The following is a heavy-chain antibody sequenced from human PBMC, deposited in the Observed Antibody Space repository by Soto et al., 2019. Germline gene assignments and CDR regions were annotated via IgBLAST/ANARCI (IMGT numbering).Heavy chain of an antibody. D-gene: IGHD5-12*01. CDR3: ARSATIVDIVATIHRIAVAGDFDY. CDR2: IIPSFDTA. J-gene: IGHJ4*02. CDR1: GGTFSSYA. V-gene: IGHV1-69*13. Sequence: SVKVSCKASGGTFSSYAISWVRQAPGQGLEWMGGIIPSFDTANYAQKFQGRVTITADESTSTAYMELSSLRSEDTAVYYCARSATIVDIVATIHRIAVAGDFDYWGQGTLVTVSS.